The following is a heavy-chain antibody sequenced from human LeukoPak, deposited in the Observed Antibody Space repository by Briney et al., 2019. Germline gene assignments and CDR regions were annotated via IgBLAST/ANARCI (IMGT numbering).Heavy chain of an antibody. CDR2: IIPILGIA. Sequence: SVKLSCTASGGTFSSYAISWVRQAPGQGLEWMGRIIPILGIANYAQKFQGRVTITADKSTSTAYMELSSLRSEDTAVYYCAIPTKAYSYYFDYWGQGTLVTVSS. D-gene: IGHD2-15*01. J-gene: IGHJ4*02. CDR1: GGTFSSYA. V-gene: IGHV1-69*04. CDR3: AIPTKAYSYYFDY.